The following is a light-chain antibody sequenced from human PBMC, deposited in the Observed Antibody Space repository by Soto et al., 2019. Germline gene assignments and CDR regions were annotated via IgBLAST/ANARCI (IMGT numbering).Light chain of an antibody. CDR3: TSYTISDTYV. V-gene: IGLV2-14*01. CDR1: GSDVGRYNS. J-gene: IGLJ1*01. Sequence: QSALTQPASVSGSPGQPITISCTGTGSDVGRYNSVSWYQQHPGKAPKLLIYDVSDRPSGVSDRFSGSKSGNTASLTVSGLQAEDEADYYCTSYTISDTYVFGSGTKVTVL. CDR2: DVS.